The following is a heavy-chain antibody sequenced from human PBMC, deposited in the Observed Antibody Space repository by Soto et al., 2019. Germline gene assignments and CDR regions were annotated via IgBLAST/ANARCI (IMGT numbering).Heavy chain of an antibody. D-gene: IGHD6-25*01. CDR1: GYTFTTYF. V-gene: IGHV1-2*02. Sequence: QVQLVQSGAEVVKPGASVKVSCKASGYTFTTYFLHWVRQAPGQGLEWLGWIFPGSGGINYAQKFQGRVTMTRDTSINTAYMELSRLTSDDTGVYYCAREWQRGTDYWGQGALITVSS. J-gene: IGHJ4*02. CDR2: IFPGSGGI. CDR3: AREWQRGTDY.